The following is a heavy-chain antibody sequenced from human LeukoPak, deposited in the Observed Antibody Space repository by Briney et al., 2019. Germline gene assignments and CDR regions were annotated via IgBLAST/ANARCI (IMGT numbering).Heavy chain of an antibody. CDR2: INPNSGGT. CDR3: ARKIVGANYFDY. Sequence: ASVKVSCKASGYTVTGYYMHWVRQAPGQGLEWMGWINPNSGGTNYAQKFQGRVTMTRDTSISTAYMELSRLRSDDTAVYYCARKIVGANYFDYWGQGTLVTVSS. D-gene: IGHD1-26*01. CDR1: GYTVTGYY. J-gene: IGHJ4*02. V-gene: IGHV1-2*02.